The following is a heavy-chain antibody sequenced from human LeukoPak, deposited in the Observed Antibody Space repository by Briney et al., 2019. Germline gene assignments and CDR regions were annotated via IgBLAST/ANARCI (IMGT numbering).Heavy chain of an antibody. CDR3: ARPGVTTVTRNWYFDL. J-gene: IGHJ2*01. CDR2: ISGSGGST. D-gene: IGHD4-17*01. V-gene: IGHV3-53*01. Sequence: GGSLRLSCAASGFTVSSNYMSWVRQAPGKGPEWVSAISGSGGSTYYADSVKGRFTISRDNSKNTLSLQMNSLRAEDTAVYYCARPGVTTVTRNWYFDLWGRGTLVTVSS. CDR1: GFTVSSNY.